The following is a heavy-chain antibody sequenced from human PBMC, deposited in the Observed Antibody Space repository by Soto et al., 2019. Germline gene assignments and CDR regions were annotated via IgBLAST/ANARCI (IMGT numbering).Heavy chain of an antibody. V-gene: IGHV4-59*01. Sequence: QVQLQESGPGLVKPSETLSLTCTVSGGSISSYYWSWIRQPPGKGLEWIGYIYYSGSTNYNPSLKSRVTISVDTSKNQFSLKLSSVTAADTAVYYCARTNLRHWYFDLWGRGTLVIVSS. CDR3: ARTNLRHWYFDL. CDR1: GGSISSYY. J-gene: IGHJ2*01. D-gene: IGHD2-8*01. CDR2: IYYSGST.